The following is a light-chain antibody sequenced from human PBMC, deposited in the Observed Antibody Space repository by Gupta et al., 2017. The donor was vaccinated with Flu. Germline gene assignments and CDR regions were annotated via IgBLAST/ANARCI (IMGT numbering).Light chain of an antibody. V-gene: IGKV1-9*01. CDR2: AAS. CDR3: QQVNSYPLT. J-gene: IGKJ4*01. CDR1: QGISSY. Sequence: DIQLTQSPSFLSASVGDRVTIPCRASQGISSYLAWYQLKPGQAPKVLIYAASTLQSGVPSRFSGSGSGTEFTLTISSLQPEDFAAYYCQQVNSYPLTFGGGTKVEIK.